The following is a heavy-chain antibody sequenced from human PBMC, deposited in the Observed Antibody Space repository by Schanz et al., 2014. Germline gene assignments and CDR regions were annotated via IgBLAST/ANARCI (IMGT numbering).Heavy chain of an antibody. Sequence: VQLLQSGGALVQPGGSLRLSCAASGITLSGYGLHWVRQAPGKGLEWVGFISFDGRNTGYAHSVKGRFTISRDNSKNTLYLLMNSLRAEDTAVYYCAKDLISGWSGFDYWGQGTLVTVSS. V-gene: IGHV3-30*18. CDR1: GITLSGYG. CDR3: AKDLISGWSGFDY. J-gene: IGHJ4*02. D-gene: IGHD6-19*01. CDR2: ISFDGRNT.